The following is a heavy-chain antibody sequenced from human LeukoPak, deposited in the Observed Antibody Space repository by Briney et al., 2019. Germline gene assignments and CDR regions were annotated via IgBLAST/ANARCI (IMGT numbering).Heavy chain of an antibody. V-gene: IGHV3-66*01. CDR2: LYSGGNT. J-gene: IGHJ3*02. CDR1: GGSISTYY. Sequence: ETLSLTCTVSGGSISTYYWSWVRQAPGKGLEWVSVLYSGGNTYYADSVQGRFTISRDNSRNTLYLQMNSLRVEDTAVYYCATEGFRGVLFHIWGQGTVVTVSS. D-gene: IGHD3-10*01. CDR3: ATEGFRGVLFHI.